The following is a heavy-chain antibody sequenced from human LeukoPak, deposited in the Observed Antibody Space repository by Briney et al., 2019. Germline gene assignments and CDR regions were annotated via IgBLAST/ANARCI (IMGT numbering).Heavy chain of an antibody. Sequence: KPGESLKISCQGSGYSFTNSWIALVRQMPGKGLEWMGIIYPGNSDTRYSPSFHRHVTIPANTSISIAYLQWSSLDAADTAIYYCSRGATTMDDWGQGTLVTVSS. J-gene: IGHJ4*02. D-gene: IGHD3-10*01. CDR2: IYPGNSDT. CDR1: GYSFTNSW. CDR3: SRGATTMDD. V-gene: IGHV5-51*01.